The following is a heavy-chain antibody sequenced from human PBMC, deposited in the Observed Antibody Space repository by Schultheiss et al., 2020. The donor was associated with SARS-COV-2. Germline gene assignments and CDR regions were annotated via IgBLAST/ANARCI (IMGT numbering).Heavy chain of an antibody. CDR1: GGSFSGYY. CDR2: IYHSGST. J-gene: IGHJ4*02. CDR3: ARGLGTIDY. D-gene: IGHD1-7*01. V-gene: IGHV4-34*01. Sequence: SETLSLTCAVYGGSFSGYYWSWIRQPPGKGLEWIGEIYHSGSTNYNPSLKSRVTISVDTSKNQFSLKLSSVTAADTAVYYCARGLGTIDYWGQGTLVTVSS.